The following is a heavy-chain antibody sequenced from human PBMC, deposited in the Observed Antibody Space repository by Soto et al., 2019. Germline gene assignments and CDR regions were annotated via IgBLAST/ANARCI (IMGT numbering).Heavy chain of an antibody. CDR3: VRSKGGYSYGTPFDY. CDR2: ISWNSGNI. D-gene: IGHD5-18*01. J-gene: IGHJ4*02. Sequence: EVQLEECGGALVQPGRSLRLSCAASGFTFDDYAMYWVRQVLGKGLEWVSNISWNSGNIDYADSVKGRFTTSRDNAKNSLYLQMNSLRPEDTALYYCVRSKGGYSYGTPFDYWGQGTLVTVSS. V-gene: IGHV3-9*01. CDR1: GFTFDDYA.